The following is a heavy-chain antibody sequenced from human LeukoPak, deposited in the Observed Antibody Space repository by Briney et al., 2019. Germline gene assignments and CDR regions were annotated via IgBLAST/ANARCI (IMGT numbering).Heavy chain of an antibody. D-gene: IGHD6-13*01. Sequence: GGSLRLSCSASGFTFSSYAMHWVRQAPGKGLEYVSAISSNGGSTYYADSLKGRFTISRDNSKNTLYLQMSSLRAEDTAVYYCVKEDSSSWYGNWFGPWGQGTLVTVSS. V-gene: IGHV3-64D*06. CDR2: ISSNGGST. CDR3: VKEDSSSWYGNWFGP. CDR1: GFTFSSYA. J-gene: IGHJ5*02.